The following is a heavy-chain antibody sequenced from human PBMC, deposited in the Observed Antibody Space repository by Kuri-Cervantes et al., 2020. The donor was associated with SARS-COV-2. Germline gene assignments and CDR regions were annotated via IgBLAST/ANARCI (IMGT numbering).Heavy chain of an antibody. J-gene: IGHJ6*03. V-gene: IGHV5-51*01. CDR1: GYSFTSYW. CDR3: ARQRGSSSWYYPPLHSDYYYYMDV. D-gene: IGHD6-13*01. Sequence: GGSLRLSCKGSGYSFTSYWIGWVRQMPGKGLEWMGIIYPGGSDTRYSPSFQGQVTISADKSISTAYLQWGSLKASDTAMYYCARQRGSSSWYYPPLHSDYYYYMDVWGKGTTVTVSS. CDR2: IYPGGSDT.